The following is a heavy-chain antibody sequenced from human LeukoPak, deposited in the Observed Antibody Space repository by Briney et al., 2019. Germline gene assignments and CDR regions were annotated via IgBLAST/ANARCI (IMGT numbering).Heavy chain of an antibody. J-gene: IGHJ4*02. D-gene: IGHD5-12*01. Sequence: PGGSLRLSCAASGFTFSSYGMHWVRQAPGKGLEWVAFIRYDGSNKYYADSVKGRFTISRDNSKNTLYLQMNSLRAEDTAVYYCAKDPPVATRAFDYWGQGTLVTVSS. CDR2: IRYDGSNK. CDR3: AKDPPVATRAFDY. V-gene: IGHV3-30*02. CDR1: GFTFSSYG.